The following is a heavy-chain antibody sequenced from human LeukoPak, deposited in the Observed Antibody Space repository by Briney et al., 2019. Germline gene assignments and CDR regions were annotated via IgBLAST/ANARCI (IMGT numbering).Heavy chain of an antibody. D-gene: IGHD3-9*01. CDR1: GGSITGYY. CDR3: ARGNILTGYCFDF. Sequence: SGTLSLTCAVYGGSITGYYWSWLRQTPGRGLEWVGEIHYTGATSYNPSLKSRATISTDKSKNQFSLRLSSVTAADTAVYYCARGNILTGYCFDFWGQGALVTVSS. CDR2: IHYTGAT. V-gene: IGHV4-34*01. J-gene: IGHJ4*02.